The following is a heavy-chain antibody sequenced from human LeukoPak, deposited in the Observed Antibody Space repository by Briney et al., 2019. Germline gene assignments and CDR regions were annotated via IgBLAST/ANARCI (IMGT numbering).Heavy chain of an antibody. J-gene: IGHJ6*03. CDR3: ARGIQGSSSWVRNYYYYYMDV. Sequence: PGGSLRLSCAGSGFTLSSYTMNWVRQAPGKGLEWVSSMSMSSSYIHYADSVKGRFTLSRDNAKNSLYLQMSSLRAEDTAVYYCARGIQGSSSWVRNYYYYYMDVWGKGTTVTVSS. V-gene: IGHV3-21*01. D-gene: IGHD6-13*01. CDR2: MSMSSSYI. CDR1: GFTLSSYT.